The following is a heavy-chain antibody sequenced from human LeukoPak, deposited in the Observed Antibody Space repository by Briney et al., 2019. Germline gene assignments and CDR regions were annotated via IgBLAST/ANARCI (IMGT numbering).Heavy chain of an antibody. CDR1: GGSISSSSYY. J-gene: IGHJ6*03. CDR3: ARGGYSYGYYYHYYMDV. Sequence: PSETLSLTCTVSGGSISSSSYYWGWIRQPPGKGLEWIGSIYYSGSTYYNPSLKSRVTISVDTSKNQFSLKLSSVTAADTAVYYCARGGYSYGYYYHYYMDVWGKGTTVTVSS. D-gene: IGHD5-18*01. CDR2: IYYSGST. V-gene: IGHV4-39*07.